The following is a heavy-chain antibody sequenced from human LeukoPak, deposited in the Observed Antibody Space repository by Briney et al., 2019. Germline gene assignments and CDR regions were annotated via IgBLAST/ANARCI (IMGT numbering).Heavy chain of an antibody. Sequence: QSGGSLRLSCAASGFTVSSNYMSWVRQAPGKGLEWVSAISGSGGSTYYADSVKGRFTISRDNSKNTLYLQMNSLRAEDTAVYYCAKDQGLNFDYWGQGTLVTVSS. V-gene: IGHV3-23*01. CDR3: AKDQGLNFDY. J-gene: IGHJ4*02. CDR1: GFTVSSNY. CDR2: ISGSGGST.